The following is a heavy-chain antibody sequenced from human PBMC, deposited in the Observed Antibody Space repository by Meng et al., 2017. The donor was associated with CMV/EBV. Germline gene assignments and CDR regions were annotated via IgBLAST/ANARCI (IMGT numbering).Heavy chain of an antibody. CDR2: INPNSGST. CDR1: GYIFTAYY. CDR3: ARTYTANDPFDF. J-gene: IGHJ3*01. D-gene: IGHD5-18*01. V-gene: IGHV1-2*02. Sequence: ASVKVSCKASGYIFTAYYIYWVRQAPEQGLEWMGWINPNSGSTHYAQKFRGRVTVTRDASISTAYMELSSLRSDDTAVYYCARTYTANDPFDFWGQGTTVTVSS.